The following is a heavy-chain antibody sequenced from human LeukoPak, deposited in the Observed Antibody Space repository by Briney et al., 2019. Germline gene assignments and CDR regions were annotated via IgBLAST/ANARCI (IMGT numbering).Heavy chain of an antibody. V-gene: IGHV3-30*02. Sequence: GGTLRLSCAASGFTFSSYGMSWVRQAPGKGLEWVAFIRSDGSIKYYADSVKGRFTISRDNSKNTLYVQMNSLRAEDTAVYYCAKALGPAMVRGVIDYWGQGTLVTVSS. CDR3: AKALGPAMVRGVIDY. CDR2: IRSDGSIK. CDR1: GFTFSSYG. D-gene: IGHD3-10*01. J-gene: IGHJ4*02.